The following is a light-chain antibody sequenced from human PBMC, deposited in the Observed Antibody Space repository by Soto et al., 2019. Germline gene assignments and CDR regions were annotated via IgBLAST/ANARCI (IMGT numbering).Light chain of an antibody. CDR2: AAS. Sequence: DIQMTPSPSSLSASVGDRVTITCPASQSISSYLNWYQQKPGKAPKLLIYAASSLQSGVPSRFSGSGSGTDFTLTISSLQPEDFATYYCQQSYSTPWTFGQGTKV. CDR1: QSISSY. J-gene: IGKJ1*01. V-gene: IGKV1-39*01. CDR3: QQSYSTPWT.